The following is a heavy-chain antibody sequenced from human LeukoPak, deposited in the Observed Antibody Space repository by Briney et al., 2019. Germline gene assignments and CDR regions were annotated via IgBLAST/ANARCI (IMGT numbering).Heavy chain of an antibody. J-gene: IGHJ4*02. CDR2: IKQDGSET. V-gene: IGHV3-7*01. D-gene: IGHD1-1*01. CDR1: GFNFGCYY. CDR3: ARDYSWNSLDY. Sequence: GGSLRLSCAASGFNFGCYYMSWVRRAPGKVLEWVGNIKQDGSETSYVDSVKGRFTISRDNAKNSLYLQMNSLRDDDAAVYYCARDYSWNSLDYWGQGTLVTVFS.